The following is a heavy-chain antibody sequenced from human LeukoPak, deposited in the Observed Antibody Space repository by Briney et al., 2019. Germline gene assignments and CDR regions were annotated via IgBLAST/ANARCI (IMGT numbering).Heavy chain of an antibody. D-gene: IGHD3-3*01. J-gene: IGHJ3*02. CDR3: ARDGVGGHSTIFGADAFDI. CDR2: ISSNGGST. CDR1: GFTFSSYA. Sequence: GGSLRLSCAASGFTFSSYAMHWVRQAPGKGLEYVSAISSNGGSTYYANSVKGRFTISRDNSMNTLYLQMGSLRAEDMAVYYCARDGVGGHSTIFGADAFDIWGQGTMVTVSS. V-gene: IGHV3-64*01.